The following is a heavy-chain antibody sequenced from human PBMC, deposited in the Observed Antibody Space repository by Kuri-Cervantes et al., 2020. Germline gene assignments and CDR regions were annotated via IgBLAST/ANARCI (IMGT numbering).Heavy chain of an antibody. V-gene: IGHV3-23*01. Sequence: GGSLRLSCVGSGFTLSEYAMSWVRQAPGKGLEWVSSISDSGDITNYADSVKGRFTISRDNSKNSLYLQMNSLRAEDTAVYYCARGWNYDILTGYDVYYYYGMDVWGQGTTVTVSS. CDR1: GFTLSEYA. J-gene: IGHJ6*02. D-gene: IGHD3-9*01. CDR2: ISDSGDIT. CDR3: ARGWNYDILTGYDVYYYYGMDV.